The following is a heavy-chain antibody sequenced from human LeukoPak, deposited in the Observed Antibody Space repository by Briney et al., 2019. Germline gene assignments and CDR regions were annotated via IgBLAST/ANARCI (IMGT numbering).Heavy chain of an antibody. CDR3: ARRSSGCSGGSCFRRLSYYYYMDV. CDR2: INHSGST. D-gene: IGHD2-15*01. J-gene: IGHJ6*03. Sequence: SETLSLTCAVYGGSFSGYYWSWIRQPPGKGLEWIGEINHSGSTNYNPSLKSRVTISVDTSKNQFSLKLSSVTAADTAVYYCARRSSGCSGGSCFRRLSYYYYMDVWGKGTTVTISS. CDR1: GGSFSGYY. V-gene: IGHV4-34*01.